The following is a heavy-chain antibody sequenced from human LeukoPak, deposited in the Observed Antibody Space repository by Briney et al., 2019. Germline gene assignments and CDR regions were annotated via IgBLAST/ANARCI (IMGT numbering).Heavy chain of an antibody. CDR1: GFIFSSYG. J-gene: IGHJ3*02. Sequence: GGSLRLSCAASGFIFSSYGMSWVRQAPGKGLEWVSSISSSSSYIYYADSVKGRFTISRDNAKNSLYLQMNSLRAEDTAVYYCARDLSGHDAFDIWGQGTMVTVSS. D-gene: IGHD6-25*01. CDR3: ARDLSGHDAFDI. CDR2: ISSSSSYI. V-gene: IGHV3-21*01.